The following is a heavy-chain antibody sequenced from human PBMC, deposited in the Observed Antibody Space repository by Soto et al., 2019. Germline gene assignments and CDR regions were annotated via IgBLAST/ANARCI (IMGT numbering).Heavy chain of an antibody. D-gene: IGHD3-9*01. CDR2: IYWDDDK. CDR3: AHGYYDILTGLTNYFDY. V-gene: IGHV2-5*02. CDR1: GFSLSTSGVG. Sequence: QITLKESGPTLVKPTQTLTLTCTFSGFSLSTSGVGVGWIRQPPGKALEWLALIYWDDDKRYSPSLKSRLTITKDTSKNQVVLTMTNMDPVDTATYYCAHGYYDILTGLTNYFDYWGQGTLVTVSS. J-gene: IGHJ4*02.